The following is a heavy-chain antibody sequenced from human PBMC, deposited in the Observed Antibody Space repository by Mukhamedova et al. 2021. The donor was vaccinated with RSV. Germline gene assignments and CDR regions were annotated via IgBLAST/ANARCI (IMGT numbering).Heavy chain of an antibody. CDR3: ARGQSLWFGVLWAR. D-gene: IGHD3-10*01. V-gene: IGHV4-34*01. CDR2: T. J-gene: IGHJ4*02. Sequence: TNYNPSLKSRVTISVDTSKNQFSLKLSSVTAADTAVYYCARGQSLWFGVLWARWGQGTLVTVSS.